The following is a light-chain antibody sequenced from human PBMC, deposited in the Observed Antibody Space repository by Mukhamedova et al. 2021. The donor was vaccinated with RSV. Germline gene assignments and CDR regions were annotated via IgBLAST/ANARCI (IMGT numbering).Light chain of an antibody. J-gene: IGKJ2*01. Sequence: WYQRRVHGKAPKLLIYAASSLQSGVPSRFSGSGFGIDFTLTISNLQPEDFATYYCQRTYSTPPYTFGQGTKLEIK. CDR3: QRTYSTPPYT. CDR2: AAS. V-gene: IGKV1-39*01.